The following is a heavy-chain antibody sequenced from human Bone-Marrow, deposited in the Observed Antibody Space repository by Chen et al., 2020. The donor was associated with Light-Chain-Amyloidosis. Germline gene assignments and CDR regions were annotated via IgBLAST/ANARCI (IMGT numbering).Heavy chain of an antibody. CDR3: ARGYSGYDYGVGTYCSGGSCYQKGGPNWFDP. CDR2: IIPILGIA. J-gene: IGHJ5*02. V-gene: IGHV1-69*04. CDR1: GGTFSSYA. Sequence: QVQLVQSGAEVKKPGSSVKVSCKASGGTFSSYAISWVRQAPGQGLEWMGRIIPILGIANYAQKFQGRVTITADKSTSTAYMELSSLRSEDTAVYYCARGYSGYDYGVGTYCSGGSCYQKGGPNWFDPWGQGTLVTVSS. D-gene: IGHD2-15*01.